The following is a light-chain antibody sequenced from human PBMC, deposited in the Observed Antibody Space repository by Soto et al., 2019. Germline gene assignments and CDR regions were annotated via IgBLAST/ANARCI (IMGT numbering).Light chain of an antibody. CDR2: GNS. V-gene: IGLV1-40*01. CDR1: SSNIGAGYD. CDR3: QSYDSSLSALYV. J-gene: IGLJ1*01. Sequence: QSVLTQPPSVSGAPAQMGTMSCTGSSSNIGAGYDVHWYQQLPGTAPKLLIYGNSNRPSGVPDRFSGSKSGTSASLAITGLQAEDEADYYCQSYDSSLSALYVFGTGTKVTVL.